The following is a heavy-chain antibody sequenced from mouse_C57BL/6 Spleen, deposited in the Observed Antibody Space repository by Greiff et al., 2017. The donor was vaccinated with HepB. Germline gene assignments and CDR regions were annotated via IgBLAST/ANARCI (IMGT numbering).Heavy chain of an antibody. J-gene: IGHJ4*01. CDR3: ARRGIFMDY. CDR1: GYSITSGYY. CDR2: ISYDGSN. Sequence: ESGPGLVKPSQSLSLTCSVPGYSITSGYYWNWIRQFPGNKLEWMGYISYDGSNNYNPSLKNRISITRDTSKNQLYLKLNSVTTEDTATYYCARRGIFMDYWGQGTSVTVSS. V-gene: IGHV3-6*01.